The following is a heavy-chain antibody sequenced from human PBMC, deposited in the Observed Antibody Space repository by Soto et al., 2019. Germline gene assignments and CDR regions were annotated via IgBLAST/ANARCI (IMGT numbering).Heavy chain of an antibody. CDR2: IWYDGSNK. V-gene: IGHV3-33*01. CDR1: GFTFSSYG. Sequence: GGSLRLSCAASGFTFSSYGMHWVRQAPGKGLEWVAVIWYDGSNKYYADSVKGRFTISRDNSKNTLYLQMNSLRAEDTTVYYCARDYPLYGLGAFDIWGQGTMVTVSS. D-gene: IGHD3-10*01. CDR3: ARDYPLYGLGAFDI. J-gene: IGHJ3*02.